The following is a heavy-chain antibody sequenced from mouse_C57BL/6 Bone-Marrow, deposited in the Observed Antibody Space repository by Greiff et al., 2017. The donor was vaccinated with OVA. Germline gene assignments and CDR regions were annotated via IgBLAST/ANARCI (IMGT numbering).Heavy chain of an antibody. J-gene: IGHJ2*01. Sequence: VKLVESGAELVKPGASVKLSCKASGYTFTSYWMQWVKQRPGQGLEWIGEIDPSDSYTNYNQKFKGKATLTVDTSSSTAYMQLSSLTSADSAVYYCARSPGLFDYWGQGTTLTVSS. CDR1: GYTFTSYW. V-gene: IGHV1-50*01. D-gene: IGHD3-1*01. CDR2: IDPSDSYT. CDR3: ARSPGLFDY.